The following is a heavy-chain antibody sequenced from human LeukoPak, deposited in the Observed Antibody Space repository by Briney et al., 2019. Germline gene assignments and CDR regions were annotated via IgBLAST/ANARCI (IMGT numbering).Heavy chain of an antibody. V-gene: IGHV4-59*08. CDR1: GDSISGYY. J-gene: IGHJ4*02. CDR2: ISYSGTT. D-gene: IGHD2-2*02. CDR3: ARRGCISTTCYTAAEFYFDY. Sequence: PSETLSLTCTVSGDSISGYYWSWIRQPPGKGLEWIGYISYSGTTIYNPSLKSRFTLSVDTSKNQFSLKLTSVTAADTAVYYCARRGCISTTCYTAAEFYFDYWGQGTLVTVSS.